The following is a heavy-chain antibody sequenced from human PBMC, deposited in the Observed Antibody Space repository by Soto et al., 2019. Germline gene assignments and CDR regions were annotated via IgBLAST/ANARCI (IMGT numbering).Heavy chain of an antibody. J-gene: IGHJ4*02. V-gene: IGHV1-46*03. D-gene: IGHD2-21*02. Sequence: ASVKVSCKASGYTFTGYYMHWVRQAPGQGLEWMGIIHPSGGGSTYAQKFLGRVTMTRDTSTSTVFMELSSLRSADTAVYYCARGGHIAVVTASFDYWGQGTLVTVSS. CDR1: GYTFTGYY. CDR3: ARGGHIAVVTASFDY. CDR2: IHPSGGGS.